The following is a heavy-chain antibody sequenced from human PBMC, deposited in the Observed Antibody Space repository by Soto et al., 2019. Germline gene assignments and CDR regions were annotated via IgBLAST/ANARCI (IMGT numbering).Heavy chain of an antibody. V-gene: IGHV3-7*01. D-gene: IGHD6-19*01. CDR3: ARNRGWEMLDF. J-gene: IGHJ4*02. CDR2: INIDGNVK. Sequence: EVQLVESGGALVQPGGSLRLSCATSGFTFTHYWMNWVRQAPGKGLEWVANINIDGNVKNYGDSVKGRFTISRDNAKNSLYLQMDSLRDEDMAVYYCARNRGWEMLDFWGQGTLVTVSS. CDR1: GFTFTHYW.